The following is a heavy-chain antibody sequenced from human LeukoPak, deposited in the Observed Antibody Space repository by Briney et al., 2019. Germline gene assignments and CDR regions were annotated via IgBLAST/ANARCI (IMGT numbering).Heavy chain of an antibody. D-gene: IGHD2-2*01. CDR2: ISSSSSYI. CDR1: GFTFRSFA. J-gene: IGHJ4*02. V-gene: IGHV3-21*01. CDR3: ARGGPAAMGMSNFDY. Sequence: GGSLRLSCAASGFTFRSFAMHWVRQAPGKGLEWVSSISSSSSYIYYADSIKGRFTISRGNAKNSLYLQMNSLRAEDTAVYYCARGGPAAMGMSNFDYWGQGTLVTVSS.